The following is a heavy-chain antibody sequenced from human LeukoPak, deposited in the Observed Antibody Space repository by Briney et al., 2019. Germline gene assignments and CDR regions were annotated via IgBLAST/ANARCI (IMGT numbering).Heavy chain of an antibody. CDR3: ARAYSGSYYYFDY. CDR1: GGSISSYY. D-gene: IGHD1-26*01. CDR2: IYYSGST. J-gene: IGHJ4*02. V-gene: IGHV4-59*08. Sequence: SETLSLTCTVSGGSISSYYWSWIRQPPGKGLEWIGYIYYSGSTNYNPSLKSRVTISVDTSKNQFSLKLSSVTAADTAVYYCARAYSGSYYYFDYWGQGTLVTVSS.